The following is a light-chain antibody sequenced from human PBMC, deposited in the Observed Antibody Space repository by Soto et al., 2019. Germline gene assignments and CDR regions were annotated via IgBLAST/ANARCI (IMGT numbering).Light chain of an antibody. CDR3: GTWDSSLSAVGNG. CDR2: ENN. V-gene: IGLV1-51*02. CDR1: SSNIGNNY. J-gene: IGLJ1*01. Sequence: QSVLTQPPSVSAAPGQKVTISCSGSSSNIGNNYVSWYQQLPGTAPKLLIYENNKRPSGIPDRFSGSKSGTSATLGITGLQTGDEADYYCGTWDSSLSAVGNGFGTGTKVTVL.